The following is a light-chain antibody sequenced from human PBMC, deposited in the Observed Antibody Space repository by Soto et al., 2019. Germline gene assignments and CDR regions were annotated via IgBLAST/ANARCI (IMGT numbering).Light chain of an antibody. J-gene: IGLJ1*01. V-gene: IGLV2-11*01. CDR2: DVT. CDR1: SNDVGDY. CDR3: CSHAGSSTYV. Sequence: QSALTQPRSVSGSPGQSVTISCTGTSNDVGDYVSWYQQHPGKAPKVMIYDVTKRPSGVPDRFSGSKSGNTASLTVSGLQAEDEADYYCCSHAGSSTYVFGTGTKRTVL.